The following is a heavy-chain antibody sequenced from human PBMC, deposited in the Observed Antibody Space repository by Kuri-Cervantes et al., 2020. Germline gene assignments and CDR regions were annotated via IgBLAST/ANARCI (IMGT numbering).Heavy chain of an antibody. CDR2: INAGNGNT. D-gene: IGHD6-19*01. Sequence: ASVKVSCKASGYTFTSYGISWVRQAPGQRLEWMGWINAGNGNTKYSQKFQGRVTITRDTSASTAYMELSSLRSEDTAVHYCARDKRSSWRESSGWYFDYWGQGTLVTVSS. CDR3: ARDKRSSWRESSGWYFDY. J-gene: IGHJ4*02. CDR1: GYTFTSYG. V-gene: IGHV1-3*01.